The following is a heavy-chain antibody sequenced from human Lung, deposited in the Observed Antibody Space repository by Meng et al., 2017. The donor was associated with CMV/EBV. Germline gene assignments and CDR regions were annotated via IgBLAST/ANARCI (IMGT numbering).Heavy chain of an antibody. D-gene: IGHD2-21*02. V-gene: IGHV4-31*03. CDR1: GDSISSGAYY. J-gene: IGHJ4*02. CDR2: IFYSGST. CDR3: ARTALVTAKIDS. Sequence: CTVSGDSISSGAYYWGWIRQHPGKGLEWIGYIFYSGSTYHNPSLDSRVTMSVDTSKNQFSLRLSSVTAADTAIYYCARTALVTAKIDSRGQGTLVTVSS.